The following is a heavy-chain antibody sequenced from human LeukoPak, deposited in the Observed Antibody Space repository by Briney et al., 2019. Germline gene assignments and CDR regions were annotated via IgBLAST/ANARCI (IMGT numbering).Heavy chain of an antibody. CDR3: ARDPSYSSGWYDY. J-gene: IGHJ4*02. V-gene: IGHV4-38-2*02. CDR2: IYHSGST. D-gene: IGHD6-19*01. Sequence: SETLSLTCTVSGYSISSGYYWGWIRQPPGKGLEWIGSIYHSGSTYYNPSLKSRVTISVDTSKNQFSLKLSSVTAADTAVYYCARDPSYSSGWYDYWGQGTLVTVSS. CDR1: GYSISSGYY.